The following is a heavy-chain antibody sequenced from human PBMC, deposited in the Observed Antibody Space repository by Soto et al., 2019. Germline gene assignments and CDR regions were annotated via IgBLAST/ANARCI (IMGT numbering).Heavy chain of an antibody. CDR1: GGSISSSNW. V-gene: IGHV4-4*02. CDR3: ARGIDYYGSGSYGYYYYGMDV. D-gene: IGHD3-10*01. CDR2: IYHSGST. J-gene: IGHJ6*02. Sequence: LSLTCAVSGGSISSSNWCSWVRQPLGKGLEWIGEIYHSGSTNYNPSLKSRVTISVDKSKNQFSLKLSSVTAADTAVYYCARGIDYYGSGSYGYYYYGMDVWGQGTTVTVSS.